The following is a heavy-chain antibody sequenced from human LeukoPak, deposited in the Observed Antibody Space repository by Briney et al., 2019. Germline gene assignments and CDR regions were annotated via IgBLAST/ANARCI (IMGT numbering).Heavy chain of an antibody. CDR2: IWYDGSNK. D-gene: IGHD3-22*01. J-gene: IGHJ4*02. CDR1: GFTFSSYG. Sequence: PGGSLRLSCAASGFTFSSYGMHWVRLAPGKGLEWVAVIWYDGSNKYYADSVKGRFTISRDNSKNTLYLQMNSLRAEDTAVYYCARDRKYYDSSGYDYWGQGTLVTVSS. V-gene: IGHV3-33*08. CDR3: ARDRKYYDSSGYDY.